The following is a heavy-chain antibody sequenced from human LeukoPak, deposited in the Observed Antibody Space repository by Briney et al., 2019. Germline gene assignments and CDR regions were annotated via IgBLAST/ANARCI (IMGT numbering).Heavy chain of an antibody. V-gene: IGHV4-4*07. D-gene: IGHD6-13*01. CDR3: ARVGMRAAGKPFDY. J-gene: IGHJ4*02. CDR2: IYTSGST. CDR1: GGSISSYY. Sequence: SETLSLTFTVSGGSISSYYWSWIRQPAGKGLEWIGRIYTSGSTNYNPSLKSRVTMSVDTSKNQFSLKLSSVTAADTAVYYCARVGMRAAGKPFDYWGQGTLVTVSS.